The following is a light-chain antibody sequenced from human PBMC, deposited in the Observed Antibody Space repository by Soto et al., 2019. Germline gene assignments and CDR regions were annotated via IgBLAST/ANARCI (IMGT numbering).Light chain of an antibody. J-gene: IGKJ4*01. CDR3: QQYYSTPRLT. CDR1: QSVLYSSNNKNY. CDR2: WAS. V-gene: IGKV4-1*01. Sequence: DIVMTQSPDSLAVSLGERPTINCKSSQSVLYSSNNKNYLAWYQQKPGQPPKLLIYWASTRESGVPDRFSGSGSGTDFTLTISSLQAEDVAVYYCQQYYSTPRLTFGGGTKVDIK.